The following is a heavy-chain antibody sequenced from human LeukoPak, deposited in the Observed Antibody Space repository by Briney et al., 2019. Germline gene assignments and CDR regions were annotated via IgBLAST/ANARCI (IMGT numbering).Heavy chain of an antibody. V-gene: IGHV3-21*01. Sequence: GGSLRLSCAASGFTFSSYSMNWVRQAPGKGLEWVSSISSSSSYIYYADSVKGRFTISRDNAKNSLYLQMNSLRAKNTAVYYCARSAEYSYGAYYYYGMDVWGQGTTVTVSS. D-gene: IGHD5-18*01. CDR3: ARSAEYSYGAYYYYGMDV. J-gene: IGHJ6*02. CDR2: ISSSSSYI. CDR1: GFTFSSYS.